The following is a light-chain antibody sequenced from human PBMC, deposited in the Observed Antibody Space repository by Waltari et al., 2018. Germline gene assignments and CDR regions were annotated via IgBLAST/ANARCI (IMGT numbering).Light chain of an antibody. CDR1: ASNIGNNL. J-gene: IGLJ3*02. Sequence: QSVLTQPPSASGTPGQRVTISCSGSASNIGNNLVTWYQQLPGKAPKSLIYRSDQRPSGVPDRFSGSKSGTSASLAISGLQSEDEADYYCAAWDDSLNGHWVFGGGTKVTVL. V-gene: IGLV1-44*01. CDR3: AAWDDSLNGHWV. CDR2: RSD.